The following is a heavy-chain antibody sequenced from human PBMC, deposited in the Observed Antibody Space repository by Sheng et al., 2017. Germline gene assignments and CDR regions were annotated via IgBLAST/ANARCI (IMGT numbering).Heavy chain of an antibody. CDR3: AKDAQMGSGSPNYFDY. CDR2: ISWDGGST. D-gene: IGHD3-10*01. Sequence: EVQLVESGGVVVQPGGSLRLSCAASGFTFDDYTMHWVRQAPGKGLEWVSLISWDGGSTYYADSVKGRFTISRDNSKNSLYVQMNSLRSEDTALYYCAKDAQMGSGSPNYFDYWGQGTLVTVSS. CDR1: GFTFDDYT. J-gene: IGHJ4*02. V-gene: IGHV3-43*01.